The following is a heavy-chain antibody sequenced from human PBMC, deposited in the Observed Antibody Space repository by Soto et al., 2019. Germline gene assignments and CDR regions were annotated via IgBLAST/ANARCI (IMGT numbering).Heavy chain of an antibody. Sequence: GASVKVSCKASGFTFTSSAVQWVRQARGQRLEWIGWIVVGSGTTTYAQKFQERVTITRDMSTSTAYMELSSLRSEDTAVYYCAADPTYRASYPYYYYYGIDVCDQGTTVTVAS. V-gene: IGHV1-58*01. CDR3: AADPTYRASYPYYYYYGIDV. CDR1: GFTFTSSA. J-gene: IGHJ6*02. CDR2: IVVGSGTT. D-gene: IGHD1-26*01.